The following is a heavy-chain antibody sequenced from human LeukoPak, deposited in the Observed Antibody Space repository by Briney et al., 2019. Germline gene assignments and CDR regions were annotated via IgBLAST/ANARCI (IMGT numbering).Heavy chain of an antibody. V-gene: IGHV5-51*01. Sequence: PGESLKICCEGSGYPFRSYWIAWVRPKPGKGLEWMGIIYPGDSDTKYSPSFQGHVTISVDKFINTAYLEWNSLKASDTAIYYCAKVKYRWHTGILDYWGQGTLVTVSS. D-gene: IGHD3-16*02. CDR2: IYPGDSDT. CDR1: GYPFRSYW. J-gene: IGHJ4*02. CDR3: AKVKYRWHTGILDY.